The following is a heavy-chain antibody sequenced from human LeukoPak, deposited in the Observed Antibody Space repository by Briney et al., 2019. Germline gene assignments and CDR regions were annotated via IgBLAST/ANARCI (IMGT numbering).Heavy chain of an antibody. Sequence: PSETLSLTCTVSGGSISSYYWSWIRQPPGKGVEWIGYIYYSGSTNYNPSLKSRVTISVDTSKNQFSLRLSSVTAADTAVYYCARDRGSTITYYYGMDVWGQGTTVTVSS. D-gene: IGHD3-10*01. V-gene: IGHV4-59*01. CDR3: ARDRGSTITYYYGMDV. J-gene: IGHJ6*02. CDR2: IYYSGST. CDR1: GGSISSYY.